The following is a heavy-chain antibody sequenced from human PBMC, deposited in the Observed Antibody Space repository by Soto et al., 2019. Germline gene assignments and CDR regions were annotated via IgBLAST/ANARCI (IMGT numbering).Heavy chain of an antibody. V-gene: IGHV3-21*01. D-gene: IGHD2-2*01. CDR3: ARDFYATYRYFDL. Sequence: KPGGSLRLSCAASGFTFSSYTMNWVRQAPGKGLEWVSSITSSNNYYTYYADSVKGRFTISRDNAKNSLYLQMNSLRAEDTAVYYCARDFYATYRYFDLWGRGTLVTVSS. CDR2: ITSSNNYYT. J-gene: IGHJ2*01. CDR1: GFTFSSYT.